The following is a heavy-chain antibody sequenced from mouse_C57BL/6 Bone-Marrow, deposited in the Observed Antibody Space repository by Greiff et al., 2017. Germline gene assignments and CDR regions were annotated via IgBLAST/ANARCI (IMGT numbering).Heavy chain of an antibody. D-gene: IGHD1-1*01. Sequence: VQLKQSGPVLVKPGASVKMSCKASGYTFTDYYMNWVKQSHGKSLEWIGVINPYNGGTSYNQKFKGKATLTVDKSSSTAYLELNSLTSEDSAVYYGACLITAVVKDFDYWGQGTTLTVSS. CDR1: GYTFTDYY. CDR3: ACLITAVVKDFDY. CDR2: INPYNGGT. J-gene: IGHJ2*01. V-gene: IGHV1-19*01.